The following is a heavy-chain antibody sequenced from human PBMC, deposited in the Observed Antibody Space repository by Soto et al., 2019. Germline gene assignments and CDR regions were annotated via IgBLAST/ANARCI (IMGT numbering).Heavy chain of an antibody. J-gene: IGHJ5*02. D-gene: IGHD5-18*01. CDR3: ARTPRRVDTAMVTS. CDR1: GFTFSSYE. CDR2: ISSSGSTI. V-gene: IGHV3-48*03. Sequence: GGSLRLSCAASGFTFSSYEMNWVRQAPGKGLELVSYISSSGSTIYYADSVKGRFTISRDNAKNSLYLQMNHLRAEDTAVYYCARTPRRVDTAMVTSWGQGTLVTVSS.